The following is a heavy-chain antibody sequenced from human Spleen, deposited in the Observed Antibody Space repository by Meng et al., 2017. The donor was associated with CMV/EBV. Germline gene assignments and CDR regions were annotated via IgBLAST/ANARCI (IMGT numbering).Heavy chain of an antibody. CDR2: ISSSSSYI. CDR3: ARALSKWEPKPLFGD. CDR1: GFTFSSYS. Sequence: GESLKISCAASGFTFSSYSMNWVRQATGKGLEWVSSISSSSSYIYYADSVKGRFTISRDNVKNSLYLQMNSLRAEDTAVYYCARALSKWEPKPLFGDWGQGTLVTVSS. J-gene: IGHJ4*02. V-gene: IGHV3-21*01. D-gene: IGHD1-26*01.